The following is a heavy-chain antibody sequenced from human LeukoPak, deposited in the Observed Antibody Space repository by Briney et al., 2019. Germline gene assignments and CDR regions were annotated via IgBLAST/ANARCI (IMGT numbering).Heavy chain of an antibody. J-gene: IGHJ6*03. CDR2: IYYSGST. CDR3: ARGAGIVATMSYYYYYYMDV. CDR1: GGSISSYY. D-gene: IGHD5-12*01. Sequence: KSSETLSLTCTVSGGSISSYYWSWIRQPPGKGLEWIGYIYYSGSTNYNPSLKSRVTISVDTSKNQFSLKLSSVTAADTAVYYCARGAGIVATMSYYYYYYMDVWGKGTTVTVSS. V-gene: IGHV4-59*01.